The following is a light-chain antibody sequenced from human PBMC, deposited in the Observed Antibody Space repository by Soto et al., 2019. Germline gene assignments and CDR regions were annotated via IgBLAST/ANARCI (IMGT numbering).Light chain of an antibody. CDR3: SSYTSSSTL. V-gene: IGLV2-14*01. J-gene: IGLJ1*01. CDR2: AVT. Sequence: QSVLTQPASVSGSPGQSITISCTGTSRDVGGYNYVSWYQQHPGKAPKLMIYAVTDRPSGVSSRFSGSKPGNTASLTISGLQAEDEADYYCSSYTSSSTLFGTGTKVTVL. CDR1: SRDVGGYNY.